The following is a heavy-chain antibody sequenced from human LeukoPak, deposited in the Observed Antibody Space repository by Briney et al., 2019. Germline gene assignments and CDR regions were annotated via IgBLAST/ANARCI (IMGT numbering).Heavy chain of an antibody. V-gene: IGHV4-4*02. CDR1: GGSFSSSSW. D-gene: IGHD4-17*01. CDR2: IYHSGST. J-gene: IGHJ4*02. CDR3: ARAGYGDSDFDY. Sequence: SETLSLTCAVSGGSFSSSSWWSWVRQPPGKGLEWIGEIYHSGSTNYNPSLKSRVTIFVDKSKTQFSLKLSSVTAADTAVYYCARAGYGDSDFDYWGQGTLVTVSS.